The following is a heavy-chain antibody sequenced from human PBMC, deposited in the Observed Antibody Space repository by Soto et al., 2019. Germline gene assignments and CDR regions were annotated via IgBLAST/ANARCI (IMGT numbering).Heavy chain of an antibody. J-gene: IGHJ4*02. V-gene: IGHV1-3*01. CDR3: ATPIVAFY. CDR2: INAGNGNT. CDR1: GYTFTSYA. Sequence: QVQLVQSGAEVKKPGASVKVSCKASGYTFTSYAIHWVRQAPGQRLEWMGWINAGNGNTKYSQKFQGRVIITRDTSAGTAYMELRSLRSEDTAVCYCATPIVAFYWGQGNLVTVSS. D-gene: IGHD5-12*01.